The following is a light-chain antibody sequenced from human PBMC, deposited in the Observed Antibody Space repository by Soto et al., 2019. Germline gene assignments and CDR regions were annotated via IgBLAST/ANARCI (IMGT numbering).Light chain of an antibody. V-gene: IGLV7-46*01. J-gene: IGLJ2*01. Sequence: QAVVTQEPSLTLSPGGTVTLTGGSSTGAVTSGHYPYWFQQKPGQAPTTLIYDTSNKHSWTPARFSGSLVGGKAALTLSGARPEDEAKYYCYLYYVDSVIFGGGTKLTVL. CDR2: DTS. CDR3: YLYYVDSVI. CDR1: TGAVTSGHY.